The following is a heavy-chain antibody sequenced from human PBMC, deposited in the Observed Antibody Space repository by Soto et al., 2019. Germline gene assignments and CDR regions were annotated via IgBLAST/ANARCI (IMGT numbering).Heavy chain of an antibody. CDR1: GGSFSGYY. Sequence: PSETLSLTCAVYGGSFSGYYWSWIRQPPGKGLEWIGEINHSGSTNYNPSLKSRVTISVDTSKNQFSLKLSSVTAADTAVYYCARGREYGDYTLEWGQGTLVTVSS. J-gene: IGHJ4*02. D-gene: IGHD4-17*01. CDR2: INHSGST. CDR3: ARGREYGDYTLE. V-gene: IGHV4-34*01.